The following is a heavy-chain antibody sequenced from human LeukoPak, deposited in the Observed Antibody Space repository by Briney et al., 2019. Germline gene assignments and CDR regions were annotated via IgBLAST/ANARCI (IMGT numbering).Heavy chain of an antibody. CDR1: GDTFTSHY. D-gene: IGHD2-15*01. V-gene: IGHV1-46*01. Sequence: ASVKVSCEASGDTFTSHYIHWVRQAPGQGLEWMGISNPRGGSTSHAQKFQGRVTMTTDTSTSTVYMELISLRSEDTAVYYCARSPAYCSGDTCYGHNWFDPWGQGTLVTVSS. J-gene: IGHJ5*02. CDR3: ARSPAYCSGDTCYGHNWFDP. CDR2: SNPRGGST.